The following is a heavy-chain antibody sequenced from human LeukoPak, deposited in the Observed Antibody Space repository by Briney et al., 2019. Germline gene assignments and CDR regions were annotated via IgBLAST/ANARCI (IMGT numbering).Heavy chain of an antibody. J-gene: IGHJ6*03. Sequence: SETLSLTCTVSGGPISSYYWSWIRQPPGKGLEWIGYIYYSGSTNYNPSLESRVTISVDTSKNQFSLKLSSVTAADTAVYYCARGPYYYGSGSYLLDYYYMDAWGKGTTVTISS. V-gene: IGHV4-59*01. CDR1: GGPISSYY. CDR2: IYYSGST. D-gene: IGHD3-10*01. CDR3: ARGPYYYGSGSYLLDYYYMDA.